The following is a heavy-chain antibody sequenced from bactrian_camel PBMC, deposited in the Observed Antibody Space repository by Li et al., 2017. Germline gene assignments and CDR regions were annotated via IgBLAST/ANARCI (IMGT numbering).Heavy chain of an antibody. CDR3: VADAFLVCSDYDLSPLTNFSY. CDR2: ITTGGGSSI. J-gene: IGHJ6*01. V-gene: IGHV3S1*01. CDR1: GNAYSRKC. D-gene: IGHD4*01. Sequence: HVQLVESGGGSVQAGGSLRLSCVATGNAYSRKCMSWFRQSPGKEREGVAAITTGGGSSIFYADSVKGRFTISADYVKDELYLQMNSLKPEDTAMYYCVADAFLVCSDYDLSPLTNFSYWGQGTQVTVS.